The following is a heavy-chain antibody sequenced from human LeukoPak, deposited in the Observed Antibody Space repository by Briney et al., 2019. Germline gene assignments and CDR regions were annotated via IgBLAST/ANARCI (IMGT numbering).Heavy chain of an antibody. CDR3: ARAVSALWFGELSPHDAFDI. CDR2: IYTSGST. V-gene: IGHV4-61*02. Sequence: PSETLSLTCTVSGGSISSSSYYWSWIRQPAGKGLEWIGRIYTSGSTNYNPSLKSRVTISVDTSKNQFSLKLSSVTAADTAVYYCARAVSALWFGELSPHDAFDIWGQGTMVTVSS. D-gene: IGHD3-10*01. J-gene: IGHJ3*02. CDR1: GGSISSSSYY.